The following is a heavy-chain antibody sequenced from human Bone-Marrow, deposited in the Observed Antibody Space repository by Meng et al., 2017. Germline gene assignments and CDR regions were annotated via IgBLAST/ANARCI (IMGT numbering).Heavy chain of an antibody. CDR3: ARASPRRGFLELLYYFDY. CDR1: GYTFTSYD. D-gene: IGHD3-3*01. CDR2: MNSNCGNT. Sequence: ASVKVSCKASGYTFTSYDINWVRQATGQGLEWMGWMNSNCGNTDYAQKFQGRVTMTRNTSISTAYMELSSLRSEDTAVYYCARASPRRGFLELLYYFDYWGQGTLVTVSS. V-gene: IGHV1-8*01. J-gene: IGHJ4*01.